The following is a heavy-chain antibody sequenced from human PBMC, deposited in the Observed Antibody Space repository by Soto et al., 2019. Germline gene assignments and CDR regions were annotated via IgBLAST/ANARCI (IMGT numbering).Heavy chain of an antibody. CDR2: IKQDGSEK. CDR1: GITFSSYW. V-gene: IGHV3-7*01. D-gene: IGHD3-9*01. CDR3: ARGSIDWADNHYGVDV. Sequence: GGSLRLSCAASGITFSSYWMFWVRQAPGKGLEWVANIKQDGSEKSYVDSVKSRFTISRDNAKKSLYLQMNSLRVEDTAVYYCARGSIDWADNHYGVDVWGQGTTVTVSS. J-gene: IGHJ6*02.